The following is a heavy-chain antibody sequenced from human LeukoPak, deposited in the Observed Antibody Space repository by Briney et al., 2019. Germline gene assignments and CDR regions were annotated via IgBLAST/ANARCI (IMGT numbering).Heavy chain of an antibody. D-gene: IGHD2-15*01. CDR2: ISAYNGNT. Sequence: ASVKVSCKASGYTFTHYGISWVRQAPGQGLEWMGGISAYNGNTNYAQKLQGRVTMTTDTSTSTAYMEVRSLRSDDTAVYYCARGSRYCSDGSCPPGYYYMDVWGKGTTVTISS. CDR1: GYTFTHYG. V-gene: IGHV1-18*01. J-gene: IGHJ6*03. CDR3: ARGSRYCSDGSCPPGYYYMDV.